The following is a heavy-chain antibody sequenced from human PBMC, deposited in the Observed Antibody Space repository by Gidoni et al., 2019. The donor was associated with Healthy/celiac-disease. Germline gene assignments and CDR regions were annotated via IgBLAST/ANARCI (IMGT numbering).Heavy chain of an antibody. D-gene: IGHD3-22*01. V-gene: IGHV1-2*02. Sequence: QVQLVQSGAEVKKPGASVKVSCKASGYTFTGSYMHWVRQAPGQGLEWMGWINPNSGGTNYAQKFQGRVTMTRDTSISTAYMELSRLRSDDTAVYYCARVGYDSSGYYSYDAFDIWGQGTMVTVSS. CDR1: GYTFTGSY. CDR3: ARVGYDSSGYYSYDAFDI. J-gene: IGHJ3*02. CDR2: INPNSGGT.